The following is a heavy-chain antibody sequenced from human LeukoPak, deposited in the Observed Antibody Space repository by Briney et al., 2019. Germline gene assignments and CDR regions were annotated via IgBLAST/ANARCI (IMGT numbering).Heavy chain of an antibody. Sequence: GGSLRLFCAASGIVFSSYGMDWVRQAPGKGLEWVAFIRYDGSNKYYADSVKGRFTISRDNSKNTLYLQMNSLRAEDTAVYYCARGDGYMVRDWGQGTLVTVSS. D-gene: IGHD3-10*01. J-gene: IGHJ4*02. CDR2: IRYDGSNK. CDR1: GIVFSSYG. CDR3: ARGDGYMVRD. V-gene: IGHV3-30*02.